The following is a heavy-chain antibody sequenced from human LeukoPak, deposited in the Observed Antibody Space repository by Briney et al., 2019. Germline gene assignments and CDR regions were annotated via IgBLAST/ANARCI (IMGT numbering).Heavy chain of an antibody. V-gene: IGHV3-53*04. CDR3: ARDLSLDY. CDR2: IYSGGTT. CDR1: GFTVSGNY. J-gene: IGHJ4*02. Sequence: PGGSLRLSCAASGFTVSGNYMTWVRQAPGKGLEWVSVIYSGGTTYYADSVKGRFTISRRNSNNTLYLQMNSLRPEDTAVYYCARDLSLDYWGQGTLVTVSS.